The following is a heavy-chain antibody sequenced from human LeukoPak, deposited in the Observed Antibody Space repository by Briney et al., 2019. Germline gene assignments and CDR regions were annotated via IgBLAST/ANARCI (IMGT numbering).Heavy chain of an antibody. D-gene: IGHD3-10*01. V-gene: IGHV3-11*05. CDR2: ISSSSSYT. CDR3: ARAYGSGSHGY. J-gene: IGHJ4*02. CDR1: GFXFSDYY. Sequence: GGSLRLSCAASGFXFSDYYMSWMRQAPGKGLEWVSYISSSSSYTNYADSVKGRFTISRDNAKNSLYLQMDSLRDDDTAVYYCARAYGSGSHGYWGQGTLVTVSS.